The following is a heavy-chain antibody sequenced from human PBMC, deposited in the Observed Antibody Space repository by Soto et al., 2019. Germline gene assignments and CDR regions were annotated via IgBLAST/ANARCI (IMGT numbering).Heavy chain of an antibody. Sequence: QLQLQDAGPGLVKPSETLSLPCTVSGGSISSSSYYWGWIRHPPGKGLEWLGSIYDSGSTYYNPSLKSRVTISVDTSKNQFSLKLSSVTAADTAVYYCARHTPAISISDHWGQGTLVTVSS. J-gene: IGHJ4*02. CDR1: GGSISSSSYY. CDR3: ARHTPAISISDH. D-gene: IGHD3-3*01. CDR2: IYDSGST. V-gene: IGHV4-39*01.